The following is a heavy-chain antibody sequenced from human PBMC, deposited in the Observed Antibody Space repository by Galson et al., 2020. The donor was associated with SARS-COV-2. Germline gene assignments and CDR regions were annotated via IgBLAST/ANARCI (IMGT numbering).Heavy chain of an antibody. V-gene: IGHV3-9*01. J-gene: IGHJ6*02. CDR2: ISWNSGSI. Sequence: GGSLRLSCAASGFTFDDYAMHWVRQAPGKGLEWVSGISWNSGSIGYADSVKGRFTISRDNAKNSLYLQMNSLRAEDTALYYCALLSSGWSDYYGMDVWGQGTTVTVSS. CDR3: ALLSSGWSDYYGMDV. CDR1: GFTFDDYA. D-gene: IGHD6-19*01.